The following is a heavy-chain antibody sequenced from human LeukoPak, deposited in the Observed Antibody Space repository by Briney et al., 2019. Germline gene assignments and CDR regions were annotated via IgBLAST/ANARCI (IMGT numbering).Heavy chain of an antibody. CDR3: ARARYSSSWPSLNNWFDP. D-gene: IGHD6-13*01. CDR1: GGSISSCGYS. J-gene: IGHJ5*02. Sequence: SATLSLTCAVSGGSISSCGYSWSWIRQPPGKGLEWIGYIYHSGSTYYNPSLKSRVTISVDRSKNQFSLKLSSVTAADTAVYYCARARYSSSWPSLNNWFDPWGQGTLVTVSS. V-gene: IGHV4-30-2*01. CDR2: IYHSGST.